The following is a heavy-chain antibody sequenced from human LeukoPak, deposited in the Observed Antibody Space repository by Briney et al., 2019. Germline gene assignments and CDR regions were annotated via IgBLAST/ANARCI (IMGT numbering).Heavy chain of an antibody. CDR3: ARVNNYYDSSGDYLYYFDS. D-gene: IGHD3-22*01. CDR2: INPNNGAT. J-gene: IGHJ4*02. CDR1: GYTFTGYF. V-gene: IGHV1-2*02. Sequence: ASVKVSCKASGYTFTGYFMHWVRQAPGQGLEWMGWINPNNGATNYAQNFQGRVTMTSDTSISTAYMELSRLRSDDTAVYYCARVNNYYDSSGDYLYYFDSWGQGTLVTVSS.